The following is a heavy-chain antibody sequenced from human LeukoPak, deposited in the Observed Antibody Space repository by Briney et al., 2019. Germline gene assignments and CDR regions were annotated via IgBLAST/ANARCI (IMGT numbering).Heavy chain of an antibody. J-gene: IGHJ4*02. CDR2: ISSSSSYI. D-gene: IGHD3-22*01. V-gene: IGHV3-21*01. CDR3: AGDIGYYYDSSGYLFDY. CDR1: GFTFSSYS. Sequence: AGGSLRLSCAASGFTFSSYSMDWARQAPGKGLEWVSSISSSSSYIYYADSVKGRFTISRDNAKNSLYLQMNSLRAEDTAVYYCAGDIGYYYDSSGYLFDYWGQGTLVTVSS.